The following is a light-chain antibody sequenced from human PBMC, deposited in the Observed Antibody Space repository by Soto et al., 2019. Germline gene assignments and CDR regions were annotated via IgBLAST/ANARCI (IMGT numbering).Light chain of an antibody. CDR3: QQSYSDIFT. J-gene: IGKJ3*01. V-gene: IGKV1-39*01. CDR2: AAS. CDR1: QSISNY. Sequence: DIRMTQSPSSLSASVGDRVTITCRASQSISNYLNWYQQRPGQAPKLLIYAASSLQSGVPSRFSGSGSGTDFTLTISSLQPEDFATYYCQQSYSDIFTFGPGTKVDIK.